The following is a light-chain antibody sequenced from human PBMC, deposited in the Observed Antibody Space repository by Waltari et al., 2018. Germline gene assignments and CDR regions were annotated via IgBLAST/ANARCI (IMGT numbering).Light chain of an antibody. Sequence: IQLTQSPSSLSASVGDRVTITCRASQGISSALAWYQQKPGKAPNLLIFDASSLESWVPSRFSGSGSGTDFTLTTSSLQPEDFATYYCQQYNLWPWTFDQGTKVDIK. CDR1: QGISSA. V-gene: IGKV1-13*02. CDR2: DAS. J-gene: IGKJ1*01. CDR3: QQYNLWPWT.